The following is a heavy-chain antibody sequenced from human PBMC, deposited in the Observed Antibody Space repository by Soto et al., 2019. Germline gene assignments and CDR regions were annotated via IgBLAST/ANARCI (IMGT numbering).Heavy chain of an antibody. J-gene: IGHJ4*02. CDR3: ARARPDNIDY. CDR2: IYYGGST. Sequence: QVQLQESGPGLVKPSETLSLTCTVSGGSISSGGYYWTWIRQHPGKGLEWIGYIYYGGSTYYNSSLKSRITISVDASRNQFFLNLSSVTAADTALYYCARARPDNIDYWGQGTLVTVSS. V-gene: IGHV4-31*03. CDR1: GGSISSGGYY. D-gene: IGHD3-9*01.